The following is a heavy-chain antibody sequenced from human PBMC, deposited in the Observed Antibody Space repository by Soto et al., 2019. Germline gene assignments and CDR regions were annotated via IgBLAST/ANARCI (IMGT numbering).Heavy chain of an antibody. CDR3: ARSYSGRLPSRADYYYAMDV. V-gene: IGHV3-13*05. D-gene: IGHD2-15*01. CDR1: AFTLSASD. CDR2: LGAADDP. Sequence: GGSRRLPGAASAFTLSASDMHWVRQPNGKGLEWVSALGAADDPYYLGSVKGRFTISRENAKNSLYLQMNNLRAGNTTVYYCARSYSGRLPSRADYYYAMDVWGQGTTVTVSS. J-gene: IGHJ6*02.